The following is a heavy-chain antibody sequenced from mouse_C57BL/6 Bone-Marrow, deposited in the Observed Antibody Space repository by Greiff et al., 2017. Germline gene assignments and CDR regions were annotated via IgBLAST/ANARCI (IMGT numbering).Heavy chain of an antibody. V-gene: IGHV3-6*01. CDR2: LSSDGSN. CDR1: FSSLTRGSS. J-gene: IGHJ2*01. D-gene: IGHD4-1*01. Sequence: EVHLVASGPGLVQPSPSLSLTCSFPFSSLTRGSSWHWIRPFPGTHLAWFGYLSSDGSNNYHPSLKNRIAITRDTSKNQFFLKLNSVTTEDTATDYCARALGPHYFDYWGQGTTRTVAS. CDR3: ARALGPHYFDY.